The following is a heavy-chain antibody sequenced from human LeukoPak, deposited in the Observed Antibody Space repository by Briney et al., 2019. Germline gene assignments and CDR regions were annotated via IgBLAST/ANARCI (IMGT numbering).Heavy chain of an antibody. CDR3: ARDTDYAFDV. CDR1: GFTISSNY. Sequence: GGSLRLSCAASGFTISSNYMTWVRQAPGKGLEWVSYISRTTSYADSVKGRFTISRDNAKSSLYLQMNSLRAEDTAVYYCARDTDYAFDVWGQGTMVTVS. CDR2: ISRTT. J-gene: IGHJ3*01. V-gene: IGHV3-48*01.